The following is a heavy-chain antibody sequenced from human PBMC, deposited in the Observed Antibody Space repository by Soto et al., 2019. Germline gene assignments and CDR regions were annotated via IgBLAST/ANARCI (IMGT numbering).Heavy chain of an antibody. Sequence: QVQLVQSGAEVKKPGSSVKVSCKASGGTFSSYAISWVRQAPGQGLEWMGGIIPIFGTANYAQKFQGRVTITADESTSTAYMELSSLRSEDTAVYYCARDPGGGRDGYNVGAFDIWGQGRMVTVSS. J-gene: IGHJ3*02. CDR1: GGTFSSYA. V-gene: IGHV1-69*01. CDR3: ARDPGGGRDGYNVGAFDI. CDR2: IIPIFGTA. D-gene: IGHD3-16*01.